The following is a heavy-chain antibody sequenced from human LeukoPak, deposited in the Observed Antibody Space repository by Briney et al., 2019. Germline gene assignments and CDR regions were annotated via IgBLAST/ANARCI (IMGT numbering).Heavy chain of an antibody. J-gene: IGHJ3*02. Sequence: ASVKVSCKASGGTFSSYAISWVRQAPGQGLEWMGRIIPILGIANYAQKFQGRVTITADKSTSTAYMELGSLRSEDTAVYYCASGYDSSGYYGSSDAFDIWGQGTMVTVSS. CDR2: IIPILGIA. CDR3: ASGYDSSGYYGSSDAFDI. V-gene: IGHV1-69*04. D-gene: IGHD3-22*01. CDR1: GGTFSSYA.